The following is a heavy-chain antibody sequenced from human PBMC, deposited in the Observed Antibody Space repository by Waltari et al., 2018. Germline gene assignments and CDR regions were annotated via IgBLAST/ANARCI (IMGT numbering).Heavy chain of an antibody. V-gene: IGHV5-51*01. CDR2: SYPGDSDT. CDR3: ARHVKRWTVGATSGYEYRDV. J-gene: IGHJ6*03. Sequence: EVQLVQSGAEVKKPGESLKISCKGSGYSFTSYWIGWVRQMPGKGLEWMGCSYPGDSDTIYSPSFQGQVTISADKSSGTAYLQWSILKASDTAMYDRARHVKRWTVGATSGYEYRDVWGKGTTVTVYS. CDR1: GYSFTSYW. D-gene: IGHD1-26*01.